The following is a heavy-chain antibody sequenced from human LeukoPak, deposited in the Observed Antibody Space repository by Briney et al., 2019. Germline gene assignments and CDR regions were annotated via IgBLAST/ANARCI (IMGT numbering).Heavy chain of an antibody. V-gene: IGHV3-48*03. CDR3: ARVRSAYSGSYYYYMDV. D-gene: IGHD6-6*01. Sequence: GGSLRLSCTASEFTFSNYQMNWVRQAPGKGQEWVSDISSSGSSIYYADSVKGRFTISRDNARNSLFLQINSLRAEDTAVYYCARVRSAYSGSYYYYMDVWGKGTTVTVSS. CDR2: ISSSGSSI. J-gene: IGHJ6*03. CDR1: EFTFSNYQ.